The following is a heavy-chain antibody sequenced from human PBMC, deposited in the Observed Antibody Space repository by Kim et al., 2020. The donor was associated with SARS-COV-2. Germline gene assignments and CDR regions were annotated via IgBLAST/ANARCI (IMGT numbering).Heavy chain of an antibody. CDR3: VKEASRLKDFDF. J-gene: IGHJ4*02. V-gene: IGHV1-46*01. Sequence: YAPKFQGRVTMTRDTSANTVYMEVISLRSEDTAIYYCVKEASRLKDFDFWGQGTLVIVSS.